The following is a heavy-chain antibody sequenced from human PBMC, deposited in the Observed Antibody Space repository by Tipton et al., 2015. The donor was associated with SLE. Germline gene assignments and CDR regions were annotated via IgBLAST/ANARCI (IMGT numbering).Heavy chain of an antibody. V-gene: IGHV4-59*12. J-gene: IGHJ3*01. D-gene: IGHD3-3*01. CDR2: IYHTGST. Sequence: TLSLTCTVSGGSISSNYWNWFRQPPGKELEWIGYIYHTGSTNYNPSLRSRVAISVDTSKNQFSLNLSSLTGADTAVYYCARGIATGAIFGVVPLFWGQGRMVSVSS. CDR3: ARGIATGAIFGVVPLF. CDR1: GGSISSNY.